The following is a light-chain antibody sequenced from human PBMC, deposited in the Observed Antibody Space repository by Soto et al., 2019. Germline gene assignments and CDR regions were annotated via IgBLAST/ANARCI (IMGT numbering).Light chain of an antibody. V-gene: IGLV1-40*01. CDR1: SSNIGAGYA. CDR2: GNI. J-gene: IGLJ1*01. Sequence: QDVVTQPPSVSGAPGQRVTISCTGSSSNIGAGYAVHWYQQRPGTAPKLLIFGNINRPSGVPDRFSGSKSGTSASLAITGLQAEDEGDYYCQSYDSTLSARYVFGHWTKVTVL. CDR3: QSYDSTLSARYV.